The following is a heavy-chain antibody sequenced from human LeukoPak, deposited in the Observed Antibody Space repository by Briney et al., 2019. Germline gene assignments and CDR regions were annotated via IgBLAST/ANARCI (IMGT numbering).Heavy chain of an antibody. CDR3: AELGITMIGGV. CDR1: GFTFSSYG. Sequence: GGSLRLSCAASGFTFSSYGMHWVRQAPGKGLEWVAVISYDGSNKYYADSVKGRFTISRDNAKNSLYLQMNSLRAEDTAVYYCAELGITMIGGVWGKGTTVTISS. V-gene: IGHV3-30*18. CDR2: ISYDGSNK. D-gene: IGHD3-10*02. J-gene: IGHJ6*04.